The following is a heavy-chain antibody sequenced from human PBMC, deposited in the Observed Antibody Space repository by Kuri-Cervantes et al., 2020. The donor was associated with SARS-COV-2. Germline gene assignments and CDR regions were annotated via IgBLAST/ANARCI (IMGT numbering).Heavy chain of an antibody. D-gene: IGHD3-10*01. J-gene: IGHJ4*02. V-gene: IGHV4-59*08. CDR3: ARHVRLDYGSGSYLYYFDY. CDR2: IYYSGST. Sequence: GSLRLSCTVSGGSISSYYWSWIRQPPGKGLEWIGYIYYSGSTNYNPSLKSRVTISVDTSKNQFSLKLSSVTAADTAVYYCARHVRLDYGSGSYLYYFDYWGQGTRVTVSS. CDR1: GGSISSYY.